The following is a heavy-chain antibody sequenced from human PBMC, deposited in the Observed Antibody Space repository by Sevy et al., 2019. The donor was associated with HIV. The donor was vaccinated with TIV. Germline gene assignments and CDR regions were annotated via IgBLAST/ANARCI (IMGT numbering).Heavy chain of an antibody. Sequence: GGSLRLSCAASGFTFSTYAMSWVRQAPGKGLDWVSAVSNSGVDTYYAESVKGRFTISRDNSKNTLYLQMNSLRAEDTAVYYSARQLGSCRSGNCYFDSWGQGTLVTVSS. CDR2: VSNSGVDT. CDR3: ARQLGSCRSGNCYFDS. V-gene: IGHV3-23*01. D-gene: IGHD3-3*01. J-gene: IGHJ4*02. CDR1: GFTFSTYA.